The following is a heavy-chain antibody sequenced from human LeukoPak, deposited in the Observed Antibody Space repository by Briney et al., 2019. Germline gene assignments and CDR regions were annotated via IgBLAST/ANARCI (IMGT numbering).Heavy chain of an antibody. D-gene: IGHD6-19*01. V-gene: IGHV3-30*03. CDR3: ARDIAVAPPDY. J-gene: IGHJ4*02. Sequence: GGSLRLSCAASGFAFSSYGMHWVRQAPGKGLEWVALIVYDGNEKYYADSVKGRFIISRDNSKNTVYLQMNSLRAEDTAVYYCARDIAVAPPDYWGQGTLVTVSS. CDR1: GFAFSSYG. CDR2: IVYDGNEK.